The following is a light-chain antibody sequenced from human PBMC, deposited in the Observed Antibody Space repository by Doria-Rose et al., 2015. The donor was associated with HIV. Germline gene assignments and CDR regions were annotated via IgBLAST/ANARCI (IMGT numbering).Light chain of an antibody. Sequence: TQSPGTLSLSPGERATLSCRASQSFSSTYLAWYQQEPGRAPSLLIYDGSTRATGIPDGFSASGSGTDFTLTINRLEPEDFALYYCHQYGTSWTFGQGTKVEI. CDR1: QSFSSTY. J-gene: IGKJ1*01. V-gene: IGKV3-20*01. CDR2: DGS. CDR3: HQYGTSWT.